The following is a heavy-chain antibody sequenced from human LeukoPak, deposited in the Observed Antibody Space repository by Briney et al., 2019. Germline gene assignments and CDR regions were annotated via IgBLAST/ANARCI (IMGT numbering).Heavy chain of an antibody. Sequence: PGGSLRLSCAPSGFTFSDYWMHWVRQAPGKGLVWVSRINSDGSSTTYADSVKGRFTISRDNAKNTLYLQMNSLRAEDTAVYYCTSEYSRGYWFDPWGQGTLVTVSS. D-gene: IGHD3-10*01. CDR1: GFTFSDYW. J-gene: IGHJ5*02. V-gene: IGHV3-74*01. CDR2: INSDGSST. CDR3: TSEYSRGYWFDP.